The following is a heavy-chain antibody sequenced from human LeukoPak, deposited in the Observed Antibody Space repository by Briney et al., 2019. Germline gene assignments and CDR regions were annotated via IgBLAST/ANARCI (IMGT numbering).Heavy chain of an antibody. J-gene: IGHJ6*02. CDR1: GFTFSSYA. CDR3: ARGRSTYCSSTSCYLRGYYYYGMDV. CDR2: INHIGRT. Sequence: GSLRLSCAASGFTFSSYAMSWIRQPPGKGLEWFGEINHIGRTNYNPSLKSRVTISVDTSKNQFSLKLSSVTAADTAVYYCARGRSTYCSSTSCYLRGYYYYGMDVWGQGTTVTVSS. D-gene: IGHD2-2*01. V-gene: IGHV4-34*01.